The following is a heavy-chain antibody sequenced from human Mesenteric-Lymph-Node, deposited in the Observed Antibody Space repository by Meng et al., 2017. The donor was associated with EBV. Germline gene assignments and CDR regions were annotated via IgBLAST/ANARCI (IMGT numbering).Heavy chain of an antibody. V-gene: IGHV6-1*01. D-gene: IGHD2-2*01. CDR2: TYYMSKWYN. J-gene: IGHJ4*02. CDR3: ARATSGFDS. Sequence: VQLGQSGPGLVKPSQNLPLTCDISGDSVSSNSAAWSWIRQSPLRGLEWLGRTYYMSKWYNDYAVSVKSRISINPDTSKNQFSLQLNSVTPEDTAVYYCARATSGFDSWGQGTLVPSPQ. CDR1: GDSVSSNSAA.